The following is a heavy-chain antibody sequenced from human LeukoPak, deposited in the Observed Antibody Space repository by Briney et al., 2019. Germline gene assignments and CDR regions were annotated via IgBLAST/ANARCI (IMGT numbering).Heavy chain of an antibody. Sequence: GGSLRLSCAASGFTFSSYGMPWVRQAPGKGLEWVAVILNDGSQEKYADSVKGRFTISRDNSKNTLFLQMNSLRAEDTAVYYCARDDALGDNALDIWGQGTMVTVSS. V-gene: IGHV3-33*01. CDR3: ARDDALGDNALDI. CDR1: GFTFSSYG. CDR2: ILNDGSQE. D-gene: IGHD3-16*01. J-gene: IGHJ3*02.